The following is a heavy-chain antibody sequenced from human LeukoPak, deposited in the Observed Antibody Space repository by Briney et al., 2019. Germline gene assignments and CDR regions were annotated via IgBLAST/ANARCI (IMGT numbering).Heavy chain of an antibody. CDR3: AREKIGTGTVLGKDYYYMDV. Sequence: SETLSLTCTVSGGSISSSSYYWGWIRQPPGKGLEWIGNIKYSRNPYYNPSLKSRVTISVDTSKNQFSLKLSSVTAADTAMYYCAREKIGTGTVLGKDYYYMDVWGKGTTVTVSS. D-gene: IGHD3-16*01. V-gene: IGHV4-39*07. CDR1: GGSISSSSYY. J-gene: IGHJ6*03. CDR2: IKYSRNP.